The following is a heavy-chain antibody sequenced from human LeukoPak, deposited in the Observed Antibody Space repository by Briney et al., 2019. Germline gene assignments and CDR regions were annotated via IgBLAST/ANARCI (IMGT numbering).Heavy chain of an antibody. V-gene: IGHV3-21*01. CDR3: ARDLTGYYSLPFYYYYYGMDV. Sequence: GGSLRLSCAASGFTFSSYSMNWVRQAPGKGLEWVSSISSSSSYIYYADSVKGRFTISRDNAKNSLYLQMNSLRAEDTAVYYCARDLTGYYSLPFYYYYYGMDVWGQGTTVTVS. D-gene: IGHD3-9*01. CDR2: ISSSSSYI. J-gene: IGHJ6*02. CDR1: GFTFSSYS.